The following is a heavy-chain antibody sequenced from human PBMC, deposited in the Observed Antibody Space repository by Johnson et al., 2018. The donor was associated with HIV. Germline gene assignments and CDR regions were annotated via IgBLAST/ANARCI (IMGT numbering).Heavy chain of an antibody. J-gene: IGHJ3*02. CDR1: GFTVSSNY. CDR3: ARRGYSSSGGAFDI. D-gene: IGHD6-6*01. Sequence: VQLVESGGGLVQPGGSLRLSCAASGFTVSSNYMSWVRQAPGKGLEWVSGINWNGGSTDYADSVKGRFTISRDNSKNTLYLQMNSLSAEDTAVYYCARRGYSSSGGAFDIWGQGTMVTVSS. V-gene: IGHV3-66*02. CDR2: INWNGGST.